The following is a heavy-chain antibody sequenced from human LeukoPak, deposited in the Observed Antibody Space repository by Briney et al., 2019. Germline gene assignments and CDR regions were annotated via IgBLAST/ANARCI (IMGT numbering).Heavy chain of an antibody. CDR3: TTDPRYCGGDCSYFDY. Sequence: GGSLRLSCAASGFTFSNAWMSWVRQAPGKGLEWVGRIQSRTDGGTADYAAPVKGRFTISRDDSKNMLYLQMNSLKTEDTAVYYCTTDPRYCGGDCSYFDYWGQGTLVTVSS. D-gene: IGHD2-21*02. J-gene: IGHJ4*02. CDR1: GFTFSNAW. CDR2: IQSRTDGGTA. V-gene: IGHV3-15*01.